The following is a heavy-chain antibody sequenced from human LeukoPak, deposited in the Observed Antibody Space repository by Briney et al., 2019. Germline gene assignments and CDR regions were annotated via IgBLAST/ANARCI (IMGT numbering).Heavy chain of an antibody. CDR3: ARDTSLGYCSSTSCYTGIQ. Sequence: PSETLSLTCTVSGGSISSGGYYWSWIRQHPGKGLGWIGYIYYSGSTYYNPSLKSRATISVDTSKNQFSLKLSSVTAADTAVYYCARDTSLGYCSSTSCYTGIQWGQGTLVTVSS. V-gene: IGHV4-31*03. D-gene: IGHD2-2*02. CDR1: GGSISSGGYY. CDR2: IYYSGST. J-gene: IGHJ4*02.